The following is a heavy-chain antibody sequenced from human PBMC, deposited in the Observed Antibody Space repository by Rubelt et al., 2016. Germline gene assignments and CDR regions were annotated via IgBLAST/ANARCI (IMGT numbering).Heavy chain of an antibody. V-gene: IGHV3-23*01. CDR2: ISGSGTNT. CDR1: GFTFSSYA. Sequence: GGGVVQPGRSLRLSCAASGFTFSSYAMSWVRQAPGKGLEWVSLISGSGTNTYYADSVKGRFTISRDNSKNTLYLQMNSLRAEDTAMYYCAGDGGGNFFDAAFHWGQGALVTVSS. D-gene: IGHD4-23*01. CDR3: AGDGGGNFFDAAFH. J-gene: IGHJ4*02.